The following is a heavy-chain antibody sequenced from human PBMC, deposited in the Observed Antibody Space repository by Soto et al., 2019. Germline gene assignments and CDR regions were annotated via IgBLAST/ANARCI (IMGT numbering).Heavy chain of an antibody. CDR2: IWYDGSNK. CDR3: ARGYSRSSGYFDY. D-gene: IGHD6-6*01. CDR1: GFTFSSYG. V-gene: IGHV3-33*01. J-gene: IGHJ4*02. Sequence: GGSLRLSCAASGFTFSSYGMHWVRQAPGKGLEWVAVIWYDGSNKYYADSVKGRFTISRDNSKNTLYLQMNSLRAEDTAVYYCARGYSRSSGYFDYWGQGTLVPVSS.